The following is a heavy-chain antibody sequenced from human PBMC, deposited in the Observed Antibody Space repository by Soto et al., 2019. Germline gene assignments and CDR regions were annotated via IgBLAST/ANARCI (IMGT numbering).Heavy chain of an antibody. V-gene: IGHV4-59*01. J-gene: IGHJ6*02. Sequence: SETLSLTCTVSGGSISGYYWIWIRQPPGKGLEWIGYIYYSGSTNYNPSLKSRVTISVDTSKNQFSLKLSSVTAADTAVYYCARVVIFGVVGMDVWGQGTTVTVSS. D-gene: IGHD3-3*01. CDR1: GGSISGYY. CDR2: IYYSGST. CDR3: ARVVIFGVVGMDV.